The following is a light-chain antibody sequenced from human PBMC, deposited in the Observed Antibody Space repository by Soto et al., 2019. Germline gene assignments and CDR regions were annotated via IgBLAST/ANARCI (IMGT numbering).Light chain of an antibody. V-gene: IGLV2-14*03. CDR3: SSYGASSTL. CDR2: DVS. J-gene: IGLJ2*01. Sequence: QSVLTQPASVSGSPGQSITIPCTGSSSDIGLYNHVSWYQHHPGTAPKLLIYDVSYRPSGISDRFSGSKSGNTASLTISGLQPEDEADYYCSSYGASSTLFGGGTKVTVL. CDR1: SSDIGLYNH.